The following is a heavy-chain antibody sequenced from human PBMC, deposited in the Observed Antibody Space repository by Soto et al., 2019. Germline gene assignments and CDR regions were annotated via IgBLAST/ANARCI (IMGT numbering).Heavy chain of an antibody. V-gene: IGHV4-59*01. CDR2: IYYSGST. CDR1: GGSISNYY. CDR3: ARVGTYSSGTFDAFDF. Sequence: QVQLQESGPGLVKPSETLSLTCTVSGGSISNYYWSWIRQPPGKGLEWIGYIYYSGSTNYNPSLKSRVTISVDTSKNQCSLKLSSVTAADTAVYYCARVGTYSSGTFDAFDFWGQGTMVTVSS. D-gene: IGHD6-19*01. J-gene: IGHJ3*01.